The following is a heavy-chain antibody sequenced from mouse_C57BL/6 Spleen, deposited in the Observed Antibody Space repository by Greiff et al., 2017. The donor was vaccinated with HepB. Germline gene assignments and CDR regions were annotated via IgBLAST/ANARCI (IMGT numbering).Heavy chain of an antibody. D-gene: IGHD1-1*01. Sequence: VKLVESGAELARPGASVKLSCKASGYTFTSYGISWVKQRTGQGLEWIGEIYPRSGNTYYNEKFKGKATLTADKSSSTAYMELRSLTSEDSAVYFCASGGITTVVKGFAYWGQGTLVTVSA. V-gene: IGHV1-81*01. CDR1: GYTFTSYG. CDR2: IYPRSGNT. J-gene: IGHJ3*01. CDR3: ASGGITTVVKGFAY.